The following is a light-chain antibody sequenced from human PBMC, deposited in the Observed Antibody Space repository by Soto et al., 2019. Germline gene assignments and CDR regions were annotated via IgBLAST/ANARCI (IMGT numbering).Light chain of an antibody. CDR2: GAS. CDR1: QSVSSY. Sequence: EFVLTQSPATLSLSPGERATLSCRASQSVSSYLAWYQQKPGQAPRLLIYGASSRATGIPDRFSGSGSGTDFTLSISRLEVEDFAVYHCQQYGNAPITFGQGTRLEIK. CDR3: QQYGNAPIT. J-gene: IGKJ5*01. V-gene: IGKV3-20*01.